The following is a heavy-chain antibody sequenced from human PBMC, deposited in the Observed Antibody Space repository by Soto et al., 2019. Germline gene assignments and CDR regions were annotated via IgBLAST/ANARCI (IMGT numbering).Heavy chain of an antibody. D-gene: IGHD3-10*01. V-gene: IGHV4-31*11. CDR2: IYYSGST. CDR1: GGSISSGGNY. CDR3: ARARIVRGVIYYYGMDV. J-gene: IGHJ6*02. Sequence: QVQLQESGPGLVKSSQTLSLTCAVSGGSISSGGNYWSWIRQHPGTGLEWIGYIYYSGSTYYNPSLKSRVTISVDTSKNQFSLKLNSVTAADTAVYYCARARIVRGVIYYYGMDVWGQGTTVTVSS.